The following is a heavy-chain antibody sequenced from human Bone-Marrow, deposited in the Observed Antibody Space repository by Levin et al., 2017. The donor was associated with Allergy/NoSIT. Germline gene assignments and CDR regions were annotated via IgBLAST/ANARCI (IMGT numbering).Heavy chain of an antibody. Sequence: LRLSCTVSGGSFSGGGYHWSWIRQHPEKGLEWIGYISYRWTTYYNPSLKSRVTMSVDTSKTQFSLNLSSVTAADTAVYFCAREDGYVFDCWGQGTPVTVSS. V-gene: IGHV4-31*03. J-gene: IGHJ4*02. CDR3: AREDGYVFDC. CDR2: ISYRWTT. D-gene: IGHD5-24*01. CDR1: GGSFSGGGYH.